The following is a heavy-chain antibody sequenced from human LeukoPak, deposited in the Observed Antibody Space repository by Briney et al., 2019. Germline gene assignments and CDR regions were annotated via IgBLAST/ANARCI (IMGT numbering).Heavy chain of an antibody. D-gene: IGHD2-15*01. CDR3: ARMHCSGGSCYSVWYYFDY. CDR1: GFTFSSYS. Sequence: GGSLRLSCAASGFTFSSYSMNWARQAPGKGLEWVSSISSSSSYIYYADSVKGRFTISRDNAKNSLYLQMNSLRAEDTAVYYCARMHCSGGSCYSVWYYFDYWGQGTLVTVSS. J-gene: IGHJ4*02. V-gene: IGHV3-21*01. CDR2: ISSSSSYI.